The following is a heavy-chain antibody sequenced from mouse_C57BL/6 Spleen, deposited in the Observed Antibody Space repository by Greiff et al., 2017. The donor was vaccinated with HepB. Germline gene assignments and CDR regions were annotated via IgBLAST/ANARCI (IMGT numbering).Heavy chain of an antibody. D-gene: IGHD2-1*01. CDR3: ARHEEGGYYGNDYYAMDY. V-gene: IGHV1-62-2*01. CDR2: FYPGSGSI. Sequence: VKLQESGAELVKPGASVKLSCKASGYTFTEYTIHWVKQRSGQGLEWIGWFYPGSGSIKYNEKFKDKATLTADKSSSTVYMELSRLTSEDSAVYFCARHEEGGYYGNDYYAMDYWGQGTSVTVSS. J-gene: IGHJ4*01. CDR1: GYTFTEYT.